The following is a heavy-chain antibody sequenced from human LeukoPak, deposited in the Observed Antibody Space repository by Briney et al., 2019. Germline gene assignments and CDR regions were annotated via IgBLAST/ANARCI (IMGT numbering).Heavy chain of an antibody. D-gene: IGHD3-10*01. CDR2: IYGGGST. CDR1: GFTVSSNF. CDR3: ARDLIYYGSGSYSSGLDY. J-gene: IGHJ4*02. Sequence: GGSLRLSCAASGFTVSSNFMSWVRQAPGKGLEWVSLIYGGGSTYYADSVKGRFTISRDNSKNTLYLQMNSLRAEDTAVYYCARDLIYYGSGSYSSGLDYWGQGTLVTVSS. V-gene: IGHV3-53*05.